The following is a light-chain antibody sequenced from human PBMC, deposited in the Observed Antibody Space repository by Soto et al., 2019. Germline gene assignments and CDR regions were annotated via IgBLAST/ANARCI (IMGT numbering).Light chain of an antibody. CDR1: NIGS. CDR2: DDS. J-gene: IGLJ2*01. Sequence: SYELTQPPSVSVAPGQTARITCGGTNIGSVHWYQQKPGQAPVLVVYDDSDRPSGIPERFSGSNSGNTATLTLSRVVAGDEADYYCQVWDSSSDHVVFGGGTKLTVL. V-gene: IGLV3-21*02. CDR3: QVWDSSSDHVV.